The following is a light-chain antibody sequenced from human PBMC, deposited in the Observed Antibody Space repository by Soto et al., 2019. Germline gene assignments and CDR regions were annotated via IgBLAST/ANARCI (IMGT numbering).Light chain of an antibody. V-gene: IGKV1-16*01. CDR1: HPININ. Sequence: DIQMTQSPSSLSASVGDRVTITCRASHPININLVWFQQKPGKAPKSLIYDATHLQSGVPSRFIGSGGGTYFSLTISSLQPEDVATYYCQHYQRYPPSFGGGTKLEIK. J-gene: IGKJ4*01. CDR3: QHYQRYPPS. CDR2: DAT.